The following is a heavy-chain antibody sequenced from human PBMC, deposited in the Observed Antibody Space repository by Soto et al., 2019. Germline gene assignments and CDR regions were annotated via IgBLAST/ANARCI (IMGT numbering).Heavy chain of an antibody. CDR1: GGSISSYY. J-gene: IGHJ6*03. Sequence: SETLSLTCTVSGGSISSYYWSWIRQPPGKGLEWIGYIYYSGSTNYNPSLKSRVTISVDTSKNQFSLKLSSVTAADTAMYYCARSGISSGWYDERSYYYYYMDVWGKGTTVTVSS. D-gene: IGHD6-19*01. CDR2: IYYSGST. V-gene: IGHV4-59*01. CDR3: ARSGISSGWYDERSYYYYYMDV.